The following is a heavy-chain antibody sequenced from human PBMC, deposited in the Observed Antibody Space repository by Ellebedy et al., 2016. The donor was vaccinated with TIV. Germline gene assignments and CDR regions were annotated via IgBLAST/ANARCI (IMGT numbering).Heavy chain of an antibody. D-gene: IGHD1-14*01. CDR2: FHGSGRGI. J-gene: IGHJ4*02. V-gene: IGHV3-23*01. CDR3: ARGRSGTYIHHAFDL. CDR1: GFSSSSFA. Sequence: PGGSLRPSCAASGFSSSSFAMGWVRRTPGKGLEGVPGFHGSGRGIWYSDSVKGRLTISRDNSKNTLYLQMNSLRAEDTGIYYCARGRSGTYIHHAFDLWGQGTLVTVSS.